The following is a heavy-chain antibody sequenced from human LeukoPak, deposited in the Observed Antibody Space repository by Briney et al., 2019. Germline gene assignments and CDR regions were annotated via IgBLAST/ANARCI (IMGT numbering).Heavy chain of an antibody. D-gene: IGHD5-18*01. Sequence: GGSLRLSCAASGFTFSSYWMSWVRQAPGKGLEWVANIKQDGSEKYYVDSVKGRFTISRDNAKNSLYLQMNSLRAEDTAVYYCATEKRGYSYGSPAALGYWGQGTLVTVSS. CDR1: GFTFSSYW. V-gene: IGHV3-7*01. CDR2: IKQDGSEK. CDR3: ATEKRGYSYGSPAALGY. J-gene: IGHJ4*02.